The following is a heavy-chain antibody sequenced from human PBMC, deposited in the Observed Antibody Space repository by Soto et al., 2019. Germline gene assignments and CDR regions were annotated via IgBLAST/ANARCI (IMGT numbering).Heavy chain of an antibody. D-gene: IGHD6-19*01. J-gene: IGHJ4*02. CDR1: GYTFTGYA. CDR2: INAGNGNT. Sequence: QVQLVQSGAEEKKPGASVKVSCKASGYTFTGYAMHWVRQAPGRRLEWMGWINAGNGNTKYSQKFQGRVTITRDTSASAAYMELSSLSSEDTAVYYCARAVAVPADFDYWGQGTLVTVSS. CDR3: ARAVAVPADFDY. V-gene: IGHV1-3*05.